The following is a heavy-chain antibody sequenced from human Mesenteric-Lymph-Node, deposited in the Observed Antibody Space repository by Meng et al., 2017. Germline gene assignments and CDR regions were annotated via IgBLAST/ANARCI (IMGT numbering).Heavy chain of an antibody. Sequence: GGSLRLSCVASEYTFRIYAMSWVRQAPGKGLEWVSAISAGGGSTYYADSVKGRFTISRDNSKNTLYLQMNSLRAEDTAVYYCAKGIVGTVTSDYWGQGTLVTVSS. CDR1: EYTFRIYA. V-gene: IGHV3-23*01. D-gene: IGHD1-26*01. CDR2: ISAGGGST. CDR3: AKGIVGTVTSDY. J-gene: IGHJ4*02.